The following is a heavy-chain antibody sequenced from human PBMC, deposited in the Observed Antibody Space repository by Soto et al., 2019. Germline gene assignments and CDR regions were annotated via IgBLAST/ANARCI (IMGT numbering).Heavy chain of an antibody. J-gene: IGHJ4*02. V-gene: IGHV4-4*02. CDR1: GGSISSSNW. Sequence: QVQLQESGPGLVKPSGTLSLTCAVSGGSISSSNWWSWVRQPPGKGLEWIGEIYHSGSTNYNPSPKGRGPHSRNKAKNQFSLKLRPVAGPEPAVYYRASLGPGYWGQGTLVTVSS. CDR2: IYHSGST. CDR3: ASLGPGY.